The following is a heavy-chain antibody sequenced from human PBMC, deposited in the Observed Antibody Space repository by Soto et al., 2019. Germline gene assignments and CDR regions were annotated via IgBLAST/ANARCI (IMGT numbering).Heavy chain of an antibody. Sequence: PGGSLRLSCAASGFNFNAYSMNGVGQAPGKGLQWVSFISASGAYKYYADSVRGRFTISRDNAKKSVFLEMNSLTADDTAIYYCAGERSALPGARDAMDVWGQGTTVTVSS. CDR1: GFNFNAYS. CDR2: ISASGAYK. CDR3: AGERSALPGARDAMDV. J-gene: IGHJ6*02. D-gene: IGHD1-26*01. V-gene: IGHV3-21*01.